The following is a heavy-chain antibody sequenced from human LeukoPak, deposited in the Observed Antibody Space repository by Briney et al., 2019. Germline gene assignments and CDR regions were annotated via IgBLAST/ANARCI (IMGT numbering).Heavy chain of an antibody. D-gene: IGHD3-22*01. CDR3: ARGKPTYYYDSSGYYYWLRFDP. V-gene: IGHV1-8*01. CDR2: MNPNSGNT. Sequence: ASVKVSCKASGYTFTSYVINWVRQATGQGLEWMGWMNPNSGNTGYAQKFQGRVTMTRNTSISTAYMELSSLRSEDTAVYYCARGKPTYYYDSSGYYYWLRFDPWGQGTLVTVSS. CDR1: GYTFTSYV. J-gene: IGHJ5*02.